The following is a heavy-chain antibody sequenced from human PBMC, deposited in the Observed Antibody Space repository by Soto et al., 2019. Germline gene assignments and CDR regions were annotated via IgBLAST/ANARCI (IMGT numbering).Heavy chain of an antibody. CDR1: GFTFSNAW. Sequence: GGSLRLSCAASGFTFSNAWMSWVRQAPGKGLEWVGRIKSKTDGGTTDYAAPVKGRFTISRDDSKNTLYLQMNSLKTEDTAVYYCTPWVRGVIINFDYWGQGTLVTVSS. D-gene: IGHD3-10*01. CDR3: TPWVRGVIINFDY. CDR2: IKSKTDGGTT. V-gene: IGHV3-15*01. J-gene: IGHJ4*02.